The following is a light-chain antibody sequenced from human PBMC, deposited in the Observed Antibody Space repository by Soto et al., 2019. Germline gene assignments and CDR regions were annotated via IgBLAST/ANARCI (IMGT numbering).Light chain of an antibody. CDR2: KAS. CDR1: QSITAW. CDR3: QQYQSLYT. Sequence: DIQMTQSPSTLSASVGDRVTITCRASQSITAWLAWYQQKPGKAPKLLIYKASTLESGVPSRFSGSGYDTEFTLTITSLQPDDFATYYCQQYQSLYTFGQVTKLEI. V-gene: IGKV1-5*03. J-gene: IGKJ2*01.